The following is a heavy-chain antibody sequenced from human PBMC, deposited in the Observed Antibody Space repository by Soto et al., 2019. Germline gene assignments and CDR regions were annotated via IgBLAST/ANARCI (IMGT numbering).Heavy chain of an antibody. CDR1: GASISGFY. V-gene: IGHV4-4*07. J-gene: IGHJ5*02. Sequence: ETLSLTCTVSGASISGFYWSWIRKSAGKGLEWIGRIYATGTTDYNPSLKSRVMMSVDTSKKQFSLKLRSVTAADTAVYYCVRDGTKTLRDWFDPWGQGISVTVSS. D-gene: IGHD1-1*01. CDR3: VRDGTKTLRDWFDP. CDR2: IYATGTT.